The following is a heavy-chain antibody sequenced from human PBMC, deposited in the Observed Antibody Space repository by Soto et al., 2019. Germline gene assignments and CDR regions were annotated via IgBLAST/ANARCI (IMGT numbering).Heavy chain of an antibody. CDR1: GFTFSSYA. CDR2: ISGSGDST. D-gene: IGHD1-26*01. CDR3: ARQGSGSYYDY. V-gene: IGHV3-23*01. J-gene: IGHJ4*02. Sequence: EVQLLESGGGLVQPGGSLRLSCAASGFTFSSYAMRWVRQAPGKGLEWVSAISGSGDSTYYADSVKGRFTVSRDNSKNTLYLQTNSLSAEDTAVYYCARQGSGSYYDYWGQGTLVTVSS.